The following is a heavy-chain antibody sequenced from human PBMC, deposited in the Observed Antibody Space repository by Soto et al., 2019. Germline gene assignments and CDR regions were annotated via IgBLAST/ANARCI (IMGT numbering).Heavy chain of an antibody. V-gene: IGHV3-23*01. J-gene: IGHJ4*02. CDR1: GFTFRPSA. CDR2: INFSGTST. Sequence: EVQLLESGGGLVQPGGSLRLSCAASGFTFRPSAMSWVRQAPGKGLEWVSAINFSGTSTYYTDSVKGRFTISRDNSKNTLYLQMNHLRAEDTAVYYCAKYPGCMAVDGRTFDNWCQGTLVTVS. D-gene: IGHD6-19*01. CDR3: AKYPGCMAVDGRTFDN.